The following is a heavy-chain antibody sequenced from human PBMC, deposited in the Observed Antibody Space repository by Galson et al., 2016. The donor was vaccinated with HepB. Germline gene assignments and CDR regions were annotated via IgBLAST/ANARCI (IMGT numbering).Heavy chain of an antibody. V-gene: IGHV3-23*01. CDR2: ISGSGYST. J-gene: IGHJ4*02. Sequence: SLRLSCAASGFTFSSYAMSWVRQAPGKGLEWVSGISGSGYSTFYADSVQGRFTISRDNSKSTLYLQMNSLRAEDSALYFCAKDMALPAAGAEFDYWGQGTLVTVSS. CDR1: GFTFSSYA. CDR3: AKDMALPAAGAEFDY. D-gene: IGHD6-13*01.